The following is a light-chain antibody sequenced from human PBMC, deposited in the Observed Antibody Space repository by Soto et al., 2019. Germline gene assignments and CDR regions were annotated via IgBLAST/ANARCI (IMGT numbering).Light chain of an antibody. Sequence: EIVLTQSPGTLSLSPGERATLSCRASQSVSSSYLAWYQQKLGQAPRLLIYGTSSRPTGIPDRFSGSGSGTDFTLTISRLEPEDSAVYYCQQYGSSPLTFGGGTKVEIK. J-gene: IGKJ4*01. V-gene: IGKV3-20*01. CDR1: QSVSSSY. CDR3: QQYGSSPLT. CDR2: GTS.